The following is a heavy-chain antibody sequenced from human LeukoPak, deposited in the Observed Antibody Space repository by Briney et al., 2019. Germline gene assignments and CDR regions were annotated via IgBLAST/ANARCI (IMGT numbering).Heavy chain of an antibody. Sequence: PGGSLRLSCAASGFTFSSYGMHWVCQAPGKGLEWVAVISYDGSDKYYADSVKGRFTISRDNSKNTLYLQMNSLRAEDTAVYYCAKTGYSYGYVARWYYYMDVWGKGATVTISS. D-gene: IGHD5-18*01. CDR1: GFTFSSYG. J-gene: IGHJ6*03. CDR3: AKTGYSYGYVARWYYYMDV. V-gene: IGHV3-30*18. CDR2: ISYDGSDK.